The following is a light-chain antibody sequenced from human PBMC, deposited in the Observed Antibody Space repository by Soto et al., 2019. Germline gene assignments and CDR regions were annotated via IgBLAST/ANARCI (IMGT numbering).Light chain of an antibody. Sequence: QSALTQPPSVSGSPGQSITISCIGASSDINTSRYVSWYQQHPGKAPKLLIYEVSIRPSGVSSRFSGSKSANTASLTISGVQPEDEADDFCSSAFSGYSLGVFGGGTKLTVL. CDR2: EVS. CDR3: SSAFSGYSLGV. V-gene: IGLV2-14*01. CDR1: SSDINTSRY. J-gene: IGLJ3*02.